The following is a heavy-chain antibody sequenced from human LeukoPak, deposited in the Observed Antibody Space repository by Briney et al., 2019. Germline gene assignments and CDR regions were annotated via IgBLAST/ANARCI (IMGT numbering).Heavy chain of an antibody. J-gene: IGHJ4*02. Sequence: GGSLRLSCAASGFTFSSYGMHWVRQAPGKGLEWVAFIRYDGSNKYYADSVKGRFTISRDNSKSTLYLQMNSLRAEDTAVYYCAKVRVVGAIGREFDYWGQGTLVTVSS. CDR2: IRYDGSNK. CDR1: GFTFSSYG. CDR3: AKVRVVGAIGREFDY. D-gene: IGHD3-3*01. V-gene: IGHV3-30*02.